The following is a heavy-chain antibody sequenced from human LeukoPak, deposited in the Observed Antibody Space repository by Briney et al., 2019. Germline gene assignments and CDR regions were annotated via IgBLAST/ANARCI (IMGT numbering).Heavy chain of an antibody. J-gene: IGHJ4*02. D-gene: IGHD3-22*01. CDR3: ATYYYDSSGHYFDY. CDR1: GGSISSGGYY. Sequence: SQTLSLTCAVSGGSISSGGYYWSWIRQHPGKGLEWIGYIYYSGSTYYNPSLKSRVTISVDTSKNQFSLKLSSVTAADTAVYYCATYYYDSSGHYFDYWGQGTLVTVSS. V-gene: IGHV4-31*11. CDR2: IYYSGST.